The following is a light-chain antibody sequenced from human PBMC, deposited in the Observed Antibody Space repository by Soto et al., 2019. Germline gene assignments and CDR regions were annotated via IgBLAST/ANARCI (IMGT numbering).Light chain of an antibody. CDR3: CSYAGSNTYV. CDR2: EGT. J-gene: IGLJ1*01. CDR1: SSDVGSYNL. Sequence: QSVLPPAASVSGSPGQSITISCTGSSSDVGSYNLVSWYQQYPGKAPKVMIYEGTKRPSGVSKRFSGSKSGNTASLTISGLQDEDEADYYCCSYAGSNTYVFGTGTKVTVL. V-gene: IGLV2-23*01.